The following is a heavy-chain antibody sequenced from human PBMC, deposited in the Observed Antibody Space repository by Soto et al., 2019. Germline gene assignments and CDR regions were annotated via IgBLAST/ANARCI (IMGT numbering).Heavy chain of an antibody. CDR3: AKASDSRDSTVFDY. D-gene: IGHD4-17*01. Sequence: EGSLRLSCAASGFSFSNYDMHWVRQVTGKGLEWVSGITTAGDTYYPGSVKGRFTISREKAKNSLYLQMNSLSAGDTAVYYCAKASDSRDSTVFDYWRPGTLVTVSS. CDR2: ITTAGDT. J-gene: IGHJ4*02. CDR1: GFSFSNYD. V-gene: IGHV3-13*01.